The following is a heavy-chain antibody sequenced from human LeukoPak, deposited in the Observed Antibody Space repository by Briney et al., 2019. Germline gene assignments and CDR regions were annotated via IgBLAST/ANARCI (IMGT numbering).Heavy chain of an antibody. CDR3: ARDPVAAAGTDYYYGMDV. CDR2: IYYSGST. D-gene: IGHD6-13*01. Sequence: SETLSLTCSVSGGSISSSSYYWGWIRQPPGKGLEWIGSIYYSGSTYYNPSLKSRVTISVDTSKNQFSLKLSSVTAADTAVYYCARDPVAAAGTDYYYGMDVWGQGTTVTVSS. V-gene: IGHV4-39*07. CDR1: GGSISSSSYY. J-gene: IGHJ6*02.